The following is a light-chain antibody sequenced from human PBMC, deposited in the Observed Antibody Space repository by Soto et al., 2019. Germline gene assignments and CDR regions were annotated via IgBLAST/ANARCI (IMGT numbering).Light chain of an antibody. CDR3: ASFRSGTILV. CDR2: QVN. CDR1: RSDIGDSNF. Sequence: QSALTQPASVSGSPGQSVTISCTGPRSDIGDSNFISWYQHSPGKAPRLLIYQVNNRPSGVSGRFSGSKAGNTASLTISGLLDDGEADYFCASFRSGTILVFGSGTKVTV. J-gene: IGLJ1*01. V-gene: IGLV2-14*01.